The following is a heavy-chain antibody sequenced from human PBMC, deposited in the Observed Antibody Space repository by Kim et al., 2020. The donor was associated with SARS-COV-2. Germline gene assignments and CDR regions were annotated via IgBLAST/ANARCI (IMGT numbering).Heavy chain of an antibody. CDR2: INTNTGNP. CDR1: GYTFTSYA. D-gene: IGHD2-15*01. CDR3: ARPYCSGGSCYPPFLAEMDV. Sequence: ASVKVSCKASGYTFTSYAMNWVRQAPGQGLEWMGWINTNTGNPTYAQGFTGRFVFSLDTSVSTAYLQISSLKAEDTAVYYCARPYCSGGSCYPPFLAEMDVWGQGTTVTVSS. V-gene: IGHV7-4-1*02. J-gene: IGHJ6*02.